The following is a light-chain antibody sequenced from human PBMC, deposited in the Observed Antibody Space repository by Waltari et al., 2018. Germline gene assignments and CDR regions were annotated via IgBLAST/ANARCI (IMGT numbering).Light chain of an antibody. Sequence: QSVLTQPPSASGTPGQRVTISCSGSNSNIGSNTVNWYQQLPGTAPNLLIYNDSQRPSGVPDRFSGSNSGTSSSLAISGLQSEDEGAYYCAAWDDSLNGFYVFGTGTKVTVL. CDR1: NSNIGSNT. J-gene: IGLJ1*01. CDR2: NDS. CDR3: AAWDDSLNGFYV. V-gene: IGLV1-44*01.